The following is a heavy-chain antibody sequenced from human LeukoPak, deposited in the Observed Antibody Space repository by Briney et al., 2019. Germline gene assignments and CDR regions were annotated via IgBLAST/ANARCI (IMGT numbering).Heavy chain of an antibody. Sequence: GGSLGLSCAASGFTFSSYSMNWVRQAPGKGLEWVSSISSSSSYIYYADSVKGRFTISRDNAKNSLYLQMNSLRAEDTAVYYCARAQYNWNDLYYFDYWGQGTLVTVSS. CDR2: ISSSSSYI. CDR1: GFTFSSYS. J-gene: IGHJ4*02. V-gene: IGHV3-21*01. D-gene: IGHD1-1*01. CDR3: ARAQYNWNDLYYFDY.